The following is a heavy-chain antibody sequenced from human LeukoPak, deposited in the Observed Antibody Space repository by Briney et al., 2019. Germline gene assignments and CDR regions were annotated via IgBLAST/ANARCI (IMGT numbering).Heavy chain of an antibody. V-gene: IGHV6-1*01. Sequence: QILSLTCAISGDSVSSSSAAWSWIRQSPSRGLEWLGRTYYRSKWYNDYAVSVKSRITINPDTSKNQFSLQLNSMTPEDTAVYYCAREGSEGYLFDYWGQGTLVTVSS. D-gene: IGHD5-18*01. CDR2: TYYRSKWYN. CDR1: GDSVSSSSAA. CDR3: AREGSEGYLFDY. J-gene: IGHJ4*02.